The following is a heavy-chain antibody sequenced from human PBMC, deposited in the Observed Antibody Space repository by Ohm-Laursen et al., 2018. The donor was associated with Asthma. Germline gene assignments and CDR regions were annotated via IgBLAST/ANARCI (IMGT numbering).Heavy chain of an antibody. CDR1: GGTLGTSV. J-gene: IGHJ6*02. D-gene: IGHD2-15*01. Sequence: SVKVSCKSLGGTLGTSVIGWVRQAPGQGLEWLGGINSVFGTSTYAQKFHDRFTITADESTSTVYMTLSSLTSEDTAVYYCARKAGSCITSNCYSLDFWGQGTTVTVSS. CDR3: ARKAGSCITSNCYSLDF. CDR2: INSVFGTS. V-gene: IGHV1-69*13.